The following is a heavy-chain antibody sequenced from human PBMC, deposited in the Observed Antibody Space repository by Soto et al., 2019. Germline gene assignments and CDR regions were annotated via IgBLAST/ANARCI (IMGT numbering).Heavy chain of an antibody. CDR1: GGSISRYY. V-gene: IGHV4-59*01. CDR3: ARAIGYSYGYSSRFDP. Sequence: SETLSLTCTVSGGSISRYYWSWIRQPPGKGLEWIGYIYYSGSTNYNPSLKSRVTISVDTSKNQFSLKLSSVTAADTAVYYCARAIGYSYGYSSRFDPWGQGTLVTVSS. J-gene: IGHJ5*02. CDR2: IYYSGST. D-gene: IGHD5-18*01.